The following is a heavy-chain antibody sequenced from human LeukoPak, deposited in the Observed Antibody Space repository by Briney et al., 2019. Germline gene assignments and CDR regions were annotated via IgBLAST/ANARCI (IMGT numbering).Heavy chain of an antibody. D-gene: IGHD2-15*01. J-gene: IGHJ4*02. CDR2: IIPIFGTA. CDR1: GGTFSSYA. V-gene: IGHV1-69*05. Sequence: ASVKVSCKASGGTFSSYAISWVRQAPGQGLEWTGRIIPIFGTANYAQKFQGRVTITTDESTSTAYMEPSSLRSEDTAVYYCARASGGNLDFDYWGQGTLVTVSS. CDR3: ARASGGNLDFDY.